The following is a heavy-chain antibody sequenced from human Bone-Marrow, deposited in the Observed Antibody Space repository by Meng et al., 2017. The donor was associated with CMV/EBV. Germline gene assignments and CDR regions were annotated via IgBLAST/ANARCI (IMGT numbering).Heavy chain of an antibody. J-gene: IGHJ4*02. CDR2: IKHDGSEK. D-gene: IGHD4-11*01. Sequence: GESLKISCAGSGFTFSSYWMSWVRQAPGKGLEWVANIKHDGSEKYYVDSVTGRFSISRDNAENSLYLQMNSLRAEDTAVYYCAREIPGGTVTMDYRGQGTLVTVSS. CDR3: AREIPGGTVTMDY. V-gene: IGHV3-7*01. CDR1: GFTFSSYW.